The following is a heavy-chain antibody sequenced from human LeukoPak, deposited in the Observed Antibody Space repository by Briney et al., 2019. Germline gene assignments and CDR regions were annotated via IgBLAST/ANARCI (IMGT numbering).Heavy chain of an antibody. Sequence: GGSLRLSCAASGSTFSSYSMNWVRQAPGKGLEWVSSISSSSSYIYYADSVKGRFTISRDNAKNSLYLQMNSLRAEDTAVYYCTRDRQGPRLYEMDIWGQGTTVTVSS. V-gene: IGHV3-21*01. CDR3: TRDRQGPRLYEMDI. J-gene: IGHJ6*02. CDR1: GSTFSSYS. D-gene: IGHD2-8*01. CDR2: ISSSSSYI.